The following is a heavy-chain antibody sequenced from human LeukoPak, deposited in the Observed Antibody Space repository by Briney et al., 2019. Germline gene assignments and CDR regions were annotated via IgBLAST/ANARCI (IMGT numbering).Heavy chain of an antibody. CDR2: TSAYNGNT. Sequence: GASVKVSCKASGYTFTSYGISWVRQAPGQGLEWMGWTSAYNGNTNYAQKLQGRVTMTTDTSTSTAYMELRSLRSDDTAVYYCARGDITIFGVATKVYFDYWGQGTLVTVSS. V-gene: IGHV1-18*01. J-gene: IGHJ4*02. CDR3: ARGDITIFGVATKVYFDY. CDR1: GYTFTSYG. D-gene: IGHD3-3*01.